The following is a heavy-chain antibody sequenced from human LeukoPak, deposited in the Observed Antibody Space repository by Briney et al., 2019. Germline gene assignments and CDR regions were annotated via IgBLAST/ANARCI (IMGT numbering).Heavy chain of an antibody. V-gene: IGHV3-30-3*01. Sequence: PGKSLRLSCAASGFTFSGYPIHWVRQAPGKGLEWVAVISYDGSNKYYADSVKGRFTISRDNSKNTLYLQMNSLRAEDTAVYYCARGRFDGSGSSYFDYWGQGTLVTVSS. CDR1: GFTFSGYP. CDR3: ARGRFDGSGSSYFDY. J-gene: IGHJ4*02. CDR2: ISYDGSNK. D-gene: IGHD3-10*01.